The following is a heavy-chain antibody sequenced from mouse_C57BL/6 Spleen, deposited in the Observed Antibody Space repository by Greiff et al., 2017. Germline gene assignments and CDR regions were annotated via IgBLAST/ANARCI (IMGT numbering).Heavy chain of an antibody. CDR2: IDPSDSYT. D-gene: IGHD1-1*02. Sequence: QVQLQQPGAELVMPGASVKLSCKASGYTFTSYWMHWVKQRPGQGLEWIGEIDPSDSYTNYNQKFKGKSTLTVDKSSSTAYMQLSSLTSEDSAVYYCARGGGSYEGFAYWGQGTLVTVSA. J-gene: IGHJ3*01. V-gene: IGHV1-69*01. CDR1: GYTFTSYW. CDR3: ARGGGSYEGFAY.